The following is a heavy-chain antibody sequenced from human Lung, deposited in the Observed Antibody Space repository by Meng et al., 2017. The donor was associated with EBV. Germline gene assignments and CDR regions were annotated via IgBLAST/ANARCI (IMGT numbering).Heavy chain of an antibody. D-gene: IGHD3-16*01. J-gene: IGHJ4*02. CDR2: IEPDGRKK. CDR3: TREIGGHDY. V-gene: IGHV3-30*03. Sequence: QGQLFWSGGGLVMPGGSLVLSCAASGFNFSCYYKSWIRQAPGKGLEWVAVIEPDGRKKYYAESVKGRFTISRDNSVNTLYLQMDSLRIEDTAVYYCTREIGGHDYWGQGTLVTVSS. CDR1: GFNFSCYY.